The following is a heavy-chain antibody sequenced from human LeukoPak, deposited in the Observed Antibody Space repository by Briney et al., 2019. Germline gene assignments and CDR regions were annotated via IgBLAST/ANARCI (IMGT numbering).Heavy chain of an antibody. J-gene: IGHJ3*02. CDR1: GYTFTSYG. CDR3: ASDMGYCSSTSCYVSGETWAFDI. Sequence: GASVKVSCKASGYTFTSYGISWVRQAPGQGLEWMGWISAYNGNTNYAQKLQGRVTMTTDTSTSTAYMELRSLRSDDTAVYYCASDMGYCSSTSCYVSGETWAFDIWGQGTMVTVSS. D-gene: IGHD2-2*01. V-gene: IGHV1-18*01. CDR2: ISAYNGNT.